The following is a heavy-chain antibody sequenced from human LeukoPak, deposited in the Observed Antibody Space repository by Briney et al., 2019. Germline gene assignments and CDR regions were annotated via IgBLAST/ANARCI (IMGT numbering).Heavy chain of an antibody. CDR2: VYHSGIT. D-gene: IGHD2-15*01. Sequence: SETLSLTCTVSGYSISSGYFWGWIRQPPGKGLEWIGSVYHSGITYYNPSLKTRVTLSVDTSKNQFSLKLTSVTAADTAVYYCARLSGGGYCSGGSCFYDYWGQGTLVTVSS. J-gene: IGHJ4*02. V-gene: IGHV4-38-2*02. CDR1: GYSISSGYF. CDR3: ARLSGGGYCSGGSCFYDY.